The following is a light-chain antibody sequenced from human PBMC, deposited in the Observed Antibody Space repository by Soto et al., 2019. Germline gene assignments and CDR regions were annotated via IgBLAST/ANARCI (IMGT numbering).Light chain of an antibody. CDR1: SSDVGAYNS. CDR3: SSYTGSNTMV. Sequence: QSVLTQPASVSGSPGQSITISCTGTSSDVGAYNSVSGYQQHPGKAPKLMIYDVSNRPSGVSNRFSGSKSGNTASLTISGLQAEDEADYYCSSYTGSNTMVFGGGTKLTVL. J-gene: IGLJ2*01. CDR2: DVS. V-gene: IGLV2-14*01.